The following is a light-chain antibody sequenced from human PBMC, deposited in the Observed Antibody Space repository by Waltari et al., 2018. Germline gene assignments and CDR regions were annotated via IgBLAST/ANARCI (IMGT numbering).Light chain of an antibody. V-gene: IGKV3-11*01. CDR1: ERISTS. CDR2: DTS. CDR3: LQCRAWPYT. Sequence: DIVLTQSPATLPLSPGGGATLSCRASERISTSLAWYQQKPGQAPRLLMYDTSNRAPGIPARFSASGSGTDFTLTISSLEPDDFAVYYCLQCRAWPYTFGQGTKVEI. J-gene: IGKJ2*01.